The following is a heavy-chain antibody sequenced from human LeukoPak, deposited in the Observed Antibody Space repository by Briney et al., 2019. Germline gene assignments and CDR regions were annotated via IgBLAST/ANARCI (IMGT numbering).Heavy chain of an antibody. CDR2: INHSGST. J-gene: IGHJ4*02. D-gene: IGHD5-12*01. V-gene: IGHV4-34*01. Sequence: SETLSLTCAAYGGSFSGYYRSWIRQPPGKGLEWIGEINHSGSTNYNPSLKSRVTISVDTSKNQFSLKLSSVTAADTAVYYCARSIVATWEYYFDYWGQGTLVTVSS. CDR3: ARSIVATWEYYFDY. CDR1: GGSFSGYY.